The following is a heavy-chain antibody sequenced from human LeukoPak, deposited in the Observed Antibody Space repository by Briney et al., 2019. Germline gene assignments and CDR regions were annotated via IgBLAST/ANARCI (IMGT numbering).Heavy chain of an antibody. Sequence: ASVKVSCKASGYTFTGYYMHWVRQAPGQGLEWMGWINPNSGGTNYAQKFQGRDTMTRDTSISTAYMELSRLRSDDTAVYYCARFEWLPSYYYYGMDVWGQGTTVTVSS. CDR1: GYTFTGYY. CDR2: INPNSGGT. J-gene: IGHJ6*02. CDR3: ARFEWLPSYYYYGMDV. D-gene: IGHD3-3*01. V-gene: IGHV1-2*02.